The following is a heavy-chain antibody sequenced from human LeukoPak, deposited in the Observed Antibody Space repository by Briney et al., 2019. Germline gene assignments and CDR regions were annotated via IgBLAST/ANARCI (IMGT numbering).Heavy chain of an antibody. CDR3: AREPRHCSGATCYMIRAFDI. Sequence: KPSETLSLTCTVSGGSISSSSYYWGWIRQPPGKGLEWIGSIYYSGSTYYNPSLKSRVTISVDTSKNQFSLKLSSVTAADTAVYYCAREPRHCSGATCYMIRAFDIWGQGTMVTVSS. D-gene: IGHD2-15*01. V-gene: IGHV4-39*02. CDR1: GGSISSSSYY. CDR2: IYYSGST. J-gene: IGHJ3*02.